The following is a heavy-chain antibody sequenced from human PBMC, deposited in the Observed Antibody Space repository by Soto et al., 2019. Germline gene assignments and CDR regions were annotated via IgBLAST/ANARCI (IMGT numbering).Heavy chain of an antibody. CDR1: GNSISTTNW. V-gene: IGHV4-4*02. CDR3: ARDVGYHYDGSPSGQFDF. J-gene: IGHJ4*02. D-gene: IGHD3-22*01. CDR2: IYHSGSS. Sequence: SETLSLTCAVSGNSISTTNWWSWVRQSPGKGLEWIGEIYHSGSSNYNPSLKSRVTISLDKSKNQFSLKLSSVTAADTAVYYCARDVGYHYDGSPSGQFDFWGKRTLLTVSS.